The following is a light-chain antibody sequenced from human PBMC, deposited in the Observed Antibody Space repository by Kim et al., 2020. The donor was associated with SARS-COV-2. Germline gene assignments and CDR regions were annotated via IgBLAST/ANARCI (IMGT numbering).Light chain of an antibody. CDR1: QSVSRNY. CDR3: HQYDVSPET. CDR2: GAS. Sequence: EIVLTQSPGTLSLSPGDRATLSCRASQSVSRNYLAWLQQKPGQASRLLIYGASSRATGIPDRFSGSGSGTDFTLTISRLEPEDFAVYYCHQYDVSPETFGQGTKLEIK. V-gene: IGKV3-20*01. J-gene: IGKJ1*01.